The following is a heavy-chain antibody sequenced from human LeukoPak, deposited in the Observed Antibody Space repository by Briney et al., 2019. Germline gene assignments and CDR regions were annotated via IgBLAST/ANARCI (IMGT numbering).Heavy chain of an antibody. Sequence: SETLSLTCTVSGGSISSYYWSWIRQPAGKGLEWIGRIYTSGSTNYNPSLKSRVTMSVDTSKNQFSLKLSSVTAADTAVYYCARDSNPRDYYYGMDVWGQGTTVTVSS. CDR1: GGSISSYY. V-gene: IGHV4-4*07. J-gene: IGHJ6*02. CDR3: ARDSNPRDYYYGMDV. CDR2: IYTSGST. D-gene: IGHD1-14*01.